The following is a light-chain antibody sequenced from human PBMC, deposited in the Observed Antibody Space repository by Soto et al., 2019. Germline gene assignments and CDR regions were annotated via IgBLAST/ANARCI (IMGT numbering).Light chain of an antibody. CDR3: QQSYSSPWT. V-gene: IGKV1-39*01. CDR1: QTITNY. Sequence: DLQMTQSPSSLSASVGDRVTITCRASQTITNYLNWYQQKPGKAPKLLIYAASTLLSGVPSRFSGGGSGTDFTLTIDSLQPEDFATYYFQQSYSSPWTFGQGTKVEIK. J-gene: IGKJ1*01. CDR2: AAS.